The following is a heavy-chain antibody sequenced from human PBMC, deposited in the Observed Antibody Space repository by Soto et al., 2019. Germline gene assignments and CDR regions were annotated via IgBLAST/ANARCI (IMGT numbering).Heavy chain of an antibody. CDR3: ARDRCTTATCYTRRLDV. CDR1: GYTFTSYG. D-gene: IGHD2-8*01. V-gene: IGHV1-18*04. J-gene: IGHJ6*02. CDR2: ISPYSGHT. Sequence: QGQLVQSGGEVTKPGASVKVSCNASGYTFTSYGISWVRQAPGQGLEWMGWISPYSGHTKDAQKVQGRVTLTTETSTGTAYMELRSLASDDTAAYYCARDRCTTATCYTRRLDVWGRGTTVRVSS.